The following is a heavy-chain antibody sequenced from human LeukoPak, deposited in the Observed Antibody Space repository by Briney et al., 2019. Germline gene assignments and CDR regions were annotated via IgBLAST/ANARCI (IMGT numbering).Heavy chain of an antibody. CDR3: ARGGLVWSSSSPNDY. V-gene: IGHV4-34*01. Sequence: PSETPSLTCAVYGGSFSGYYWGWIRQPPGKGLEWIGEINHSGSTNYNPSLKSRVTISVDTSKNQFSLKLSSVTAADTAVYYCARGGLVWSSSSPNDYWGQGTLVTVSS. CDR2: INHSGST. J-gene: IGHJ4*02. CDR1: GGSFSGYY. D-gene: IGHD6-6*01.